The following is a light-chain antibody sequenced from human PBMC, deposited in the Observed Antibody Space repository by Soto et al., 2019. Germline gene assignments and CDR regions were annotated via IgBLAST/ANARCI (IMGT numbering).Light chain of an antibody. CDR2: DVR. Sequence: QSALTQPASVSGSPGQSITISCTGSSSDVGAYNYVSWYQHHPGKAPKLMIYDVRNRPSGVSNRFSGSKSCNTASLTISGLQAEYEADYYCSSYTSSTTYVFGAGTKLTVL. V-gene: IGLV2-14*03. CDR1: SSDVGAYNY. J-gene: IGLJ1*01. CDR3: SSYTSSTTYV.